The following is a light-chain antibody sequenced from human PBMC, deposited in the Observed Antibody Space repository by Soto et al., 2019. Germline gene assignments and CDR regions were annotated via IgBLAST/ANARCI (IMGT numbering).Light chain of an antibody. J-gene: IGKJ1*01. CDR2: AAS. V-gene: IGKV1-39*01. Sequence: IQMTQSPSSLSASVGDRVTITCRASQSISSYLNWYQQKPGKAPKLLIYAASSLQSGVPSRFSGSGSGTDFTLTISSLQPEDFATYYCQHSYTFGQGTKVDIK. CDR1: QSISSY. CDR3: QHSYT.